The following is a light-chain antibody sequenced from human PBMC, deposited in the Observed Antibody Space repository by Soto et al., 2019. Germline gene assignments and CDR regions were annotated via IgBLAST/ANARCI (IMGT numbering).Light chain of an antibody. CDR1: QSIKNW. Sequence: DIQMTQSPSTLSASVGDRVTITCRASQSIKNWLAWYQQKPGEAPKLLIYKASTLESGVPSRFSGSGSGTEFTLTIICLLHDDVATYYCQQYNSYSPCTFGPGTKVDIK. CDR3: QQYNSYSPCT. CDR2: KAS. V-gene: IGKV1-5*03. J-gene: IGKJ3*01.